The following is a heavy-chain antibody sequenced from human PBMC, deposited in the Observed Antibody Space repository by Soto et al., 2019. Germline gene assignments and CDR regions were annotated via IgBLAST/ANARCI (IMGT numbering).Heavy chain of an antibody. D-gene: IGHD6-13*01. CDR3: ARGRIAAAGHNWFDP. CDR1: GFTFSSFR. J-gene: IGHJ5*02. V-gene: IGHV3-21*01. CDR2: ISSSSSYI. Sequence: GGSLRLSYAAFGFTFSSFRMTWVRKAPGKGLEGVSSISSSSSYIYYADSVKGRFTISRDNAKNSLYLQMNSLRAEDTAVYYCARGRIAAAGHNWFDPWGQGTLVTVSS.